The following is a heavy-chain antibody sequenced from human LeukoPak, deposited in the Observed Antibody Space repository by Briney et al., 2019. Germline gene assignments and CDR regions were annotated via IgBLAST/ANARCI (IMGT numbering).Heavy chain of an antibody. V-gene: IGHV1-69*01. CDR3: ARNSNRGGHFPYYFDY. J-gene: IGHJ4*02. CDR2: IIPIFGTA. Sequence: KVSCKASGGTFSSYAISWVRQAPGQGLEWMGGIIPIFGTANYAQKFQGRVTITADESTSTAYMELSSLRSEDTAVYYCARNSNRGGHFPYYFDYWGQGTLVTVSS. D-gene: IGHD2-15*01. CDR1: GGTFSSYA.